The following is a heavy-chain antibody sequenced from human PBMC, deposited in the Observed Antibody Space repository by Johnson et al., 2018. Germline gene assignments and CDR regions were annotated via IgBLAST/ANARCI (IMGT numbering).Heavy chain of an antibody. Sequence: VQLQESGGGLVKPGGSLRLSCAASGFIFSDAWMSWVRQAPGEGLEWVALIKTNTDGGATDYAAPVRGRFSISRDDSKNTLFLQMNSLQIEDTAVYYCTTDLALIPFDSFDFWGQGTMVTVSS. CDR1: GFIFSDAW. D-gene: IGHD2-2*02. V-gene: IGHV3-15*01. CDR2: IKTNTDGGAT. J-gene: IGHJ3*01. CDR3: TTDLALIPFDSFDF.